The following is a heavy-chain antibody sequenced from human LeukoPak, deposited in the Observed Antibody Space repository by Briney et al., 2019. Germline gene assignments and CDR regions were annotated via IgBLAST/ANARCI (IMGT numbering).Heavy chain of an antibody. V-gene: IGHV3-64*01. CDR2: ISSNGGST. Sequence: PGGSLRLSCAASGFTFSSYAMHWVRQAPGKGLEYVSAISSNGGSTYYANSVKGRFTISRDNSKNTLYLQMGSLRAEDTAVYYCAKDAASYDSSGYLGGWGQGTLVTVSS. J-gene: IGHJ4*02. D-gene: IGHD3-22*01. CDR1: GFTFSSYA. CDR3: AKDAASYDSSGYLGG.